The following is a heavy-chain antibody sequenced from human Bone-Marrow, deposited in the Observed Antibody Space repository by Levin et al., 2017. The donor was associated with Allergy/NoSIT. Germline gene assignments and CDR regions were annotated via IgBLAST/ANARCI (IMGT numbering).Heavy chain of an antibody. CDR3: AREAFDQLVGIGY. CDR1: GFTFTNYA. J-gene: IGHJ4*02. V-gene: IGHV3-30*04. D-gene: IGHD6-6*01. Sequence: GESLKISCAASGFTFTNYAMHWVRQAPGKGLEWVAVISSDGSNKYYADSVKGRFTISRDNSKNTLSLQMNSLTTGDTAVFYCAREAFDQLVGIGYWGQGTLVTVSS. CDR2: ISSDGSNK.